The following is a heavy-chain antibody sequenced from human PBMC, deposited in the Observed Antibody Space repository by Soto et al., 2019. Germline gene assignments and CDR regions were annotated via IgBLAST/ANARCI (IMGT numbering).Heavy chain of an antibody. CDR3: ARFPTRYNTGWDDF. D-gene: IGHD6-19*01. Sequence: NPSETLSLTCTVSGDSISSFYWSWIRQPPGKRQEWIGYIYYTGSTNYNPSLKSRVTISVDTSKNQFSLRLSSVTTADKAIYYCARFPTRYNTGWDDFWGQGTLVTVSS. CDR2: IYYTGST. V-gene: IGHV4-59*01. CDR1: GDSISSFY. J-gene: IGHJ4*02.